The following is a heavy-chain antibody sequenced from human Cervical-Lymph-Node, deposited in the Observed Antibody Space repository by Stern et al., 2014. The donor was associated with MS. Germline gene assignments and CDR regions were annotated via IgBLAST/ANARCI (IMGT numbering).Heavy chain of an antibody. D-gene: IGHD3-3*01. CDR3: ARGAIQNYTGGNWFDP. V-gene: IGHV1-46*01. CDR1: GYTFTNYY. Sequence: QVQLVQSGAEVKKPGASAKVSCKASGYTFTNYYIHSVRQAPGQGLEWMGIINPRGGGTGCAQKFQGRVTMTRDTSTSTVYMDLIILTSEDTAIYYCARGAIQNYTGGNWFDPWGQGTLVTVSS. J-gene: IGHJ5*02. CDR2: INPRGGGT.